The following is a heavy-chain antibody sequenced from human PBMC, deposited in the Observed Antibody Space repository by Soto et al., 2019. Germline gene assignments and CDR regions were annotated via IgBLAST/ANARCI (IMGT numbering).Heavy chain of an antibody. J-gene: IGHJ6*02. Sequence: AGGSLRLSCAASGFTFSSYWMHWVRQAPGKGLVWVSRINSDGSSTSYADSVKGRFTISRDNAKNTLYLQMNSLRAEDTAVYYCASRTRITIFGVVIRDGMDVWGQGTTVTVSS. V-gene: IGHV3-74*01. CDR2: INSDGSST. D-gene: IGHD3-3*01. CDR1: GFTFSSYW. CDR3: ASRTRITIFGVVIRDGMDV.